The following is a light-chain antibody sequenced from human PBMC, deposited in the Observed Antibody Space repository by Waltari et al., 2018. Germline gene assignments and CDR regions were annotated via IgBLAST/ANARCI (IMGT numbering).Light chain of an antibody. V-gene: IGKV1-39*01. Sequence: TCRASESISGYLNWYQQKPGKAPKLLIYAASSLRSGVPSRFSGSGSGTDFTLTISSLQPEDGATYYCQQSYRTPLTFGQGTKVEIK. J-gene: IGKJ1*01. CDR2: AAS. CDR1: ESISGY. CDR3: QQSYRTPLT.